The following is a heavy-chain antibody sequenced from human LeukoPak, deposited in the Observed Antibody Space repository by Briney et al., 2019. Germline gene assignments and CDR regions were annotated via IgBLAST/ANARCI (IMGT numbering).Heavy chain of an antibody. CDR3: ARDDYYDSSGLKNAFDI. Sequence: GGSLRLSCAASGFTFSSYWMSWVRQAPGKGLEWVANIKQDGSEKYYVDSVKGRFTISRDNAKNSLYLQMNSLRAEDTAVYYCARDDYYDSSGLKNAFDIWGQGTMVTVSS. J-gene: IGHJ3*02. CDR1: GFTFSSYW. CDR2: IKQDGSEK. D-gene: IGHD3-22*01. V-gene: IGHV3-7*01.